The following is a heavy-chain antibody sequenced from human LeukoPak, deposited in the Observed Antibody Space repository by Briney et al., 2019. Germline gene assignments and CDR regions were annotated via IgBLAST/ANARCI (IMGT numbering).Heavy chain of an antibody. Sequence: GSLRLSCAASGFTFSSYWMSWIRQPPGKGLEWIGYIYHSGSTYYNPSLKSRVTISVDRSKNQFSLKLSSVTAADTAVYYCAREPSPFGVVTSFDYWGQGTLVTVSS. J-gene: IGHJ4*02. D-gene: IGHD3-3*01. CDR2: IYHSGST. CDR1: GFTFSSYW. V-gene: IGHV4-59*12. CDR3: AREPSPFGVVTSFDY.